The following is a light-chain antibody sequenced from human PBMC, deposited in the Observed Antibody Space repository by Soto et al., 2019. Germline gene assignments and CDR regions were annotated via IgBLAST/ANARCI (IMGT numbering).Light chain of an antibody. Sequence: QSALTQSASVSGSPGQSITISCTGTSTDVGGHYYVSWYQQHPGKAPKLIIYDVTDRPSGVSHRFSGSKSGNTASLTISGLQAEDEADYYCTSYTSTNSYVAVGGGTKVTVL. V-gene: IGLV2-14*03. CDR1: STDVGGHYY. CDR2: DVT. CDR3: TSYTSTNSYVA. J-gene: IGLJ2*01.